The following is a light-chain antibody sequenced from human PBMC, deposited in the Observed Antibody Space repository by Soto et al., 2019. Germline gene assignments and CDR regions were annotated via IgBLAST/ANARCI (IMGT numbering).Light chain of an antibody. V-gene: IGKV3-11*01. CDR3: QQRSNWPPSLT. Sequence: EIMLTQSPATLSLSPGERATLSCRASQSVSSYLAWYQQKPGQAPRLLIYDASNWATGIPARFSGSGSGTDFSLTISSLEPEDFAGYYCQQRSNWPPSLTFGGGTKVDIK. CDR2: DAS. CDR1: QSVSSY. J-gene: IGKJ4*01.